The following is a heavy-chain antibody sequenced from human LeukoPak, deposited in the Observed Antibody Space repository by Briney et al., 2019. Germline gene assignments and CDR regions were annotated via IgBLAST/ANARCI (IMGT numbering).Heavy chain of an antibody. D-gene: IGHD6-19*01. CDR2: ISSSSSYI. V-gene: IGHV3-21*01. Sequence: GGSLRLSCAASGFTFSSYSMNWVRQAPGKGLEWVSSISSSSSYIYYADSVKGRFTISRDNAKNSLYLQMNSLRAEDTAVYHCARADGYSSGWYADYWGQGTLVTVSS. CDR1: GFTFSSYS. CDR3: ARADGYSSGWYADY. J-gene: IGHJ4*02.